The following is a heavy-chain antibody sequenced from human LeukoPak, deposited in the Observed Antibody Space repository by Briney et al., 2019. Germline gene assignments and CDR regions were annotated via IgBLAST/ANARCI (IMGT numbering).Heavy chain of an antibody. CDR3: ARGGRWELPRPYAFDI. D-gene: IGHD1-26*01. V-gene: IGHV1-18*01. CDR2: ISAYNGHT. Sequence: APVKVSCKASGYTFTSYGIGWVRQAPGQGLEWMGWISAYNGHTNYAQKLQGRVTMTTDTSTSTAYMELRSLRSDDTAVYYCARGGRWELPRPYAFDIWGQGTMVTVSS. CDR1: GYTFTSYG. J-gene: IGHJ3*02.